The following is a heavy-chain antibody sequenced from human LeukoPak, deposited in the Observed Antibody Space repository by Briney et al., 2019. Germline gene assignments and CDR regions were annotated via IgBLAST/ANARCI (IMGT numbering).Heavy chain of an antibody. CDR1: GFTFSSYA. J-gene: IGHJ4*02. D-gene: IGHD3-10*01. Sequence: GGSLRLSCAASGFTFSSYAMSWVRQAPGKGLEWVSAISGSGGSTYYADSVKGRFTISRDNSKNTLYLQMNSLGAEDTAVYYCAKNSRGSGSTIDYWGQGTLVTVSS. V-gene: IGHV3-23*01. CDR3: AKNSRGSGSTIDY. CDR2: ISGSGGST.